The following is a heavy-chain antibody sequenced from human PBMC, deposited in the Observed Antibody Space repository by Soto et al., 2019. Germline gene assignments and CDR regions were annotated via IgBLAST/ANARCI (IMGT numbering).Heavy chain of an antibody. V-gene: IGHV1-18*04. CDR3: ARETTHYYYGSSLSTGGGYNYFDY. CDR2: ISAYNGNT. D-gene: IGHD3-22*01. J-gene: IGHJ4*02. CDR1: GYTFTSYG. Sequence: ASVKVSCKASGYTFTSYGISWVRQAPGQGLEWMGWISAYNGNTNYAQKLQGRVTMTTDTSTSTAYMELRSLRSDDTAVYYCARETTHYYYGSSLSTGGGYNYFDYWGQGTLVTVSS.